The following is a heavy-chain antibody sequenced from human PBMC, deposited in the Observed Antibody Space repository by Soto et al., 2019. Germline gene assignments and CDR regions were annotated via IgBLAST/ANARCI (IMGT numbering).Heavy chain of an antibody. CDR3: ARDLFEPESITIFGVALMAGFDP. V-gene: IGHV1-3*01. Sequence: ASVKVSCKASGYTFTSYAMHWVRQAPGQRLEWMGWINAGNGNTKYSQKFQGRVTITTDTSASTAYMELRSLRSDDTAVYYCARDLFEPESITIFGVALMAGFDPWGQGTLVTVSS. D-gene: IGHD3-3*01. CDR1: GYTFTSYA. CDR2: INAGNGNT. J-gene: IGHJ5*02.